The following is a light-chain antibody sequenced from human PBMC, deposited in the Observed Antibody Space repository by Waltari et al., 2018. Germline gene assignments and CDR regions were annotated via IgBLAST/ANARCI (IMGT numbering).Light chain of an antibody. CDR3: SAWDDSLSGRHV. CDR1: SSNIGNNY. CDR2: RNP. J-gene: IGLJ1*01. Sequence: QSVLTQPPSVSGNPGQRVTISCSGNSSNIGNNYVYWYQHLPGTAPTLLIYRNPLRPSGGPDRFSGSKSGTTASLAISGLRSEDEADYYCSAWDDSLSGRHVFGTGTKVTAL. V-gene: IGLV1-47*01.